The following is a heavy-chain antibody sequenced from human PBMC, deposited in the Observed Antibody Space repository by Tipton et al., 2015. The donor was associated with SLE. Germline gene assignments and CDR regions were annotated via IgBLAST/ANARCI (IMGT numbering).Heavy chain of an antibody. CDR3: ARGYYYDSSGYHYYGMDV. Sequence: TLSLTCTVSGGSISSGDYYWSWIRQPPGKGLEWIGYIYYSGSTYYNPSLKSRVIISVDTSKNQFSLKLSSVTAADTAVYYCARGYYYDSSGYHYYGMDVWGQGTTVTVSS. CDR2: IYYSGST. J-gene: IGHJ6*02. V-gene: IGHV4-30-4*01. D-gene: IGHD3-22*01. CDR1: GGSISSGDYY.